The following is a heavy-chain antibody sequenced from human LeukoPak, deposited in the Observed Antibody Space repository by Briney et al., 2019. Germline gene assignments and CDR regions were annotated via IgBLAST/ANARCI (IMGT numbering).Heavy chain of an antibody. CDR2: ISSSGSYI. V-gene: IGHV3-21*01. CDR1: GFTFSSYS. CDR3: ARDRGGYGDYHFDY. Sequence: GGSLRLSCAASGFTFSSYSMNWVRQAPGKGLEWVSSISSSGSYIYYADSVKGRFTISRDNAKNSLYLQMNSLRAEDTAVYYCARDRGGYGDYHFDYWGQGTLVTVSS. D-gene: IGHD4-17*01. J-gene: IGHJ4*02.